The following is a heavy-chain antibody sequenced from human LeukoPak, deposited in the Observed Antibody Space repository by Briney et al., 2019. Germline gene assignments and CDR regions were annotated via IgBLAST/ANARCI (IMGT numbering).Heavy chain of an antibody. CDR3: ARGPKYSSGWYYSDAFDI. CDR1: CGSFSGYY. CDR2: NNHSGSS. Sequence: SETLSLTCAAYCGSFSGYYWSWIRQPPRKWLEWMGENNHSGSSNYHPSLKSRVTISVDTSKNQFSLKLSSVTAADTAVYYCARGPKYSSGWYYSDAFDIWGQGTMVTVSS. J-gene: IGHJ3*02. D-gene: IGHD6-19*01. V-gene: IGHV4-34*01.